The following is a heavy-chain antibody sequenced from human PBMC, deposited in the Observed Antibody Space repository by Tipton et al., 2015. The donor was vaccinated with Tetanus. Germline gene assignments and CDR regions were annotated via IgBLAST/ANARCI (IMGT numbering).Heavy chain of an antibody. CDR1: GITISRSW. V-gene: IGHV3-7*01. CDR2: INPDGSHK. D-gene: IGHD1/OR15-1a*01. Sequence: SLRLSCAASGITISRSWMIWVRQAPGKGLEFVAKINPDGSHKDYVDSVTGRFSISRDNAKNSLFLQMNSLRAEDTAVYYCARRSLTNYGLDVWGQVTTVIVSS. J-gene: IGHJ6*02. CDR3: ARRSLTNYGLDV.